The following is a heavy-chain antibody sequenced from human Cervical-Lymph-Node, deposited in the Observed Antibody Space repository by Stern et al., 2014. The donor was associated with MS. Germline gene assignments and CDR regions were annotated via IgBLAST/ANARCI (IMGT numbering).Heavy chain of an antibody. CDR1: GGSVSSGSYY. V-gene: IGHV4-61*02. CDR2: VYTTGST. Sequence: QVQLQQSGPGLVKPSQTLSLTCSVSGGSVSSGSYYWSWVRQPAGKGLQWIGRVYTTGSTDYNPSLKVRVTISQDPSKNQFPLTLSSVTAADTAVYYCATSFGGVPMFYWGQGTLVTVSS. D-gene: IGHD3-3*01. J-gene: IGHJ4*02. CDR3: ATSFGGVPMFY.